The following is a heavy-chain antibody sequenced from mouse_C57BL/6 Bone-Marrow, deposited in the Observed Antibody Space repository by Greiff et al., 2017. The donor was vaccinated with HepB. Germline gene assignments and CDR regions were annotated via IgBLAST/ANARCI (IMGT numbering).Heavy chain of an antibody. CDR3: ASYYYGSSSWYFDV. CDR2: IDPEDGET. D-gene: IGHD1-1*01. V-gene: IGHV14-2*01. J-gene: IGHJ1*03. CDR1: GFNINDYY. Sequence: VQLQQSGAELVKPGASVKLSCTASGFNINDYYMHWVKQRTEQGLEWIGRIDPEDGETKYAPKFQGKATITADTPSNTAYLKLSSLTSEDTAVYYCASYYYGSSSWYFDVWGTGTTVTVSS.